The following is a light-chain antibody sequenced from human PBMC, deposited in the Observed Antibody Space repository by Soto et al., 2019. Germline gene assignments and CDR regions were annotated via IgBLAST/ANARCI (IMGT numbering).Light chain of an antibody. CDR3: QQYGSSPKT. CDR2: GAS. V-gene: IGKV3-20*01. J-gene: IGKJ1*01. Sequence: EIVLTQCPCTLSFSAWERSTLSFRASQSVSSSYLAWYQQKPGQAPRLLIYGASSRATGIPDRFSGSGSGTDFTLTISRLEPEDFAVYYCQQYGSSPKTFGQGTKVDI. CDR1: QSVSSSY.